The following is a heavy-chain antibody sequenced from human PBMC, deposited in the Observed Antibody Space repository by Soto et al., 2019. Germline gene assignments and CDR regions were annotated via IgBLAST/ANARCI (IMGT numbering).Heavy chain of an antibody. CDR3: ARDDCSGGSCYLRDY. V-gene: IGHV1-18*01. Sequence: QVQLVQSGAEVKKPGASVKVSCKASGYTFTSYGISWVRQAPGQGLEWMGWISAYNGNTNYAQKLQGRVTMTTDTSXTAAYRVLRSLRADDTAVYYWARDDCSGGSCYLRDYCGRGTLVTVSS. CDR2: ISAYNGNT. D-gene: IGHD2-15*01. CDR1: GYTFTSYG. J-gene: IGHJ4*01.